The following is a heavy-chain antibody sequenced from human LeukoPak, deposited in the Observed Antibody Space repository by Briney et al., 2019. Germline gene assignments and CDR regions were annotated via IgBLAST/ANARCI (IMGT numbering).Heavy chain of an antibody. CDR1: GGSISNSSSY. Sequence: SETLSLTCTVSGGSISNSSSYWGWLRQPPGKGLEWIGSIYYSGSTYYNPSLKSRVTISVDTSKNQFSLKLSSVTAADTAVYYCARCSSGWYETDYWGQGTLVTVSS. V-gene: IGHV4-39*07. D-gene: IGHD6-19*01. CDR3: ARCSSGWYETDY. CDR2: IYYSGST. J-gene: IGHJ4*02.